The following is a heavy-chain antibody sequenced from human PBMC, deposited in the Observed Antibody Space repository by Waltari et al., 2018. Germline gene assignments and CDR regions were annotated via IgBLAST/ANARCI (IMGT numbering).Heavy chain of an antibody. CDR3: AREGIGYYFDY. V-gene: IGHV4-59*11. CDR1: GGSISSHY. Sequence: QVQLQESGPGLVKPSETLSLTCTVSGGSISSHYWSWIRQPPGKGLEWIGYIYYSGSTNYNPSLKSRVTISVDTSKNQFSLKLSSVTAADTAVYYCAREGIGYYFDYWGQGTLVTVSS. CDR2: IYYSGST. J-gene: IGHJ4*02. D-gene: IGHD6-13*01.